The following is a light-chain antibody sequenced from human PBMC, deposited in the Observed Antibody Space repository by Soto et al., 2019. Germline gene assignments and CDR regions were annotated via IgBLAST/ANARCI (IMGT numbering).Light chain of an antibody. CDR3: QQYNNWPQT. Sequence: ENVLTQSPGTLSLSPGERATLSCRASRSVSSSHLAWYQQKPGQAPRLLMYGASSRATGIPDRFSGGGSGADFTLAISGLQSEDFAVYYCQQYNNWPQTFGQGTKVDIK. J-gene: IGKJ1*01. V-gene: IGKV3-20*01. CDR2: GAS. CDR1: RSVSSSH.